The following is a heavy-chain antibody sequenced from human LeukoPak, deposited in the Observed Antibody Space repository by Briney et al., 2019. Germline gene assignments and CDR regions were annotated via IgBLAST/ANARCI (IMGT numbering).Heavy chain of an antibody. Sequence: PSETLSLTCTVSGGSISSSSYYWGWIRQPPGKGLEWIGSIYYSGSTYYNPSLKSRVTISVDTSKNQFSLKLSSVTAADTAVYYCARDEWYYDSSGLPPAFDIWGQGTMVTVSS. CDR1: GGSISSSSYY. J-gene: IGHJ3*02. D-gene: IGHD3-22*01. CDR2: IYYSGST. CDR3: ARDEWYYDSSGLPPAFDI. V-gene: IGHV4-39*07.